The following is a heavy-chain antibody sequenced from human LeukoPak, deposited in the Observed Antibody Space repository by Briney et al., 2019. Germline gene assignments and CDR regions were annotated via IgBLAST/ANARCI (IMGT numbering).Heavy chain of an antibody. V-gene: IGHV3-23*01. J-gene: IGHJ4*01. D-gene: IGHD1-20*01. CDR1: GFTFSNYA. CDR2: ISGGGADR. Sequence: PGGSLRLSCAASGFTFSNYAMAWVRQAPRKGLEWVSSISGGGADRDYADSVKGRFTISRDNSKNTLYLQMTSLRVDDTAVYYCAKSDYNFNDPYYFDRWGQGTLVTVSS. CDR3: AKSDYNFNDPYYFDR.